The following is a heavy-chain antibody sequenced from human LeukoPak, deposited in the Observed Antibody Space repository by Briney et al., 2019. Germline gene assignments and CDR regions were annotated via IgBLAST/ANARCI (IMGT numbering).Heavy chain of an antibody. V-gene: IGHV3-30*02. J-gene: IGHJ4*02. D-gene: IGHD4-23*01. CDR1: GFTVSNNY. CDR2: IQYDGTNK. CDR3: ARETVGIDY. Sequence: GGSLRLSCAASGFTVSNNYMRWVRQAPGKGLEWVAFIQYDGTNKHYADSVKGRFTISRDNSKNTLYLQMNSLRAEDTAVYYCARETVGIDYWGQGTLVTVSS.